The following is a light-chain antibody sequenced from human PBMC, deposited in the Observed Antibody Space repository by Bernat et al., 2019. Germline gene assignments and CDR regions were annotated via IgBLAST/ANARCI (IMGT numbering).Light chain of an antibody. CDR2: SNN. V-gene: IGLV1-44*01. J-gene: IGLJ2*01. CDR3: AAWDDSLNGRV. Sequence: HSVLTQPPSASGTPGQRVTISCSGSSSNIGSNTVSWYQQLPGTPPKLLIYSNNQRPSGVPDRFSGSKSGTSASLAISGLQSEDEADYYCAAWDDSLNGRVFGGGTKLTVL. CDR1: SSNIGSNT.